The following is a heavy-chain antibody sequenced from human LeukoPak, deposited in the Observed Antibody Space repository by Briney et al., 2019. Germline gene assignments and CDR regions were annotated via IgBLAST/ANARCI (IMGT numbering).Heavy chain of an antibody. J-gene: IGHJ5*02. CDR3: ARNAKQQGNWFDP. D-gene: IGHD6-13*01. Sequence: ASVKVSCKASGYTFTGSYMHWVRQAPGQGLEWMGWINPNSGGTNYAQKFQGRVTMTRDTSITTAYMDLSRLRSDDTAVYYCARNAKQQGNWFDPWGQGTLATVSS. V-gene: IGHV1-2*02. CDR2: INPNSGGT. CDR1: GYTFTGSY.